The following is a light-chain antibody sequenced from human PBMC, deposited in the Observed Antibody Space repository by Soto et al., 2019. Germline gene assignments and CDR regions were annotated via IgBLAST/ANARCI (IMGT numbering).Light chain of an antibody. CDR1: QSVSSSY. J-gene: IGKJ4*01. Sequence: EIVLTQSPGTLSLSPGERATLSCRASQSVSSSYLAWYQQKPGQAPRLLIYGASSRATGIPDRFSGSGSGTDFPLTISRLEPEDFAVYSCQQYGSSLFTFGGGTKVEIK. V-gene: IGKV3-20*01. CDR2: GAS. CDR3: QQYGSSLFT.